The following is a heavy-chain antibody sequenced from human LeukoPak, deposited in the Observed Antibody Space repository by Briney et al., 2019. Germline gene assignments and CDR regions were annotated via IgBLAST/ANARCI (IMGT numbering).Heavy chain of an antibody. CDR3: ARGKSGRITIFRVVL. J-gene: IGHJ4*02. D-gene: IGHD3-3*01. V-gene: IGHV3-48*03. CDR1: GFSLSSYD. CDR2: IIGSGDTI. Sequence: PGRSLRLSCAASGFSLSSYDMNWVRQAPGKGLEWVSSIIGSGDTIYYADSVKGRFTISRDNAKNSLYLQMNSLKAEDTAVYYCARGKSGRITIFRVVLWGQGTLVTVSS.